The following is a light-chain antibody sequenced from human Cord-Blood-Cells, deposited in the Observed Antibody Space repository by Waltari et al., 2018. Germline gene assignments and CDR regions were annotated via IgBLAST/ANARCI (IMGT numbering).Light chain of an antibody. V-gene: IGLV2-23*01. CDR1: SSDVVSYNL. CDR2: EGS. J-gene: IGLJ3*02. CDR3: CSYAGSSTSV. Sequence: QCALTPPAPVSGSPGQSITISCTGTSSDVVSYNLISCYQQHPRKAPKLMIYEGSKQPSGVSKRFSGSKTGNTAALTISGLQAEDEAGYYCCSYAGSSTSVFGGGTKLTVL.